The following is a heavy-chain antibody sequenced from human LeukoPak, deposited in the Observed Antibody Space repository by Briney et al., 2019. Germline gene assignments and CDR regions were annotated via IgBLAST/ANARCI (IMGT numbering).Heavy chain of an antibody. CDR3: AKEGRVFGVVIILGYFDY. J-gene: IGHJ4*02. CDR2: ISGSGGST. V-gene: IGHV3-23*01. CDR1: GFTFSSYA. D-gene: IGHD3-3*01. Sequence: GGTLRLSCAASGFTFSSYAMRWVRQAPGQGLEWVSAISGSGGSTYYADSVKGRFTISRDNSKNTLYLQMNSLRAENTAVYYCAKEGRVFGVVIILGYFDYWGQGTLVTVSS.